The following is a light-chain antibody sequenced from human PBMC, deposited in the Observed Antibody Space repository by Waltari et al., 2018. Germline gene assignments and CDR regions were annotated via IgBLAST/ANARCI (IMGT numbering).Light chain of an antibody. CDR2: AAS. Sequence: DIQMNQSPSSLSASVGDRVTITCRASQSIRSHLNWYQLKPGKAPKLLIYAASSLQSGVPSRFGGSGSGTDFTLTISSLQPEDFATYYCQHSYSSPRTFGQGTRVEIK. CDR3: QHSYSSPRT. J-gene: IGKJ1*01. V-gene: IGKV1-39*01. CDR1: QSIRSH.